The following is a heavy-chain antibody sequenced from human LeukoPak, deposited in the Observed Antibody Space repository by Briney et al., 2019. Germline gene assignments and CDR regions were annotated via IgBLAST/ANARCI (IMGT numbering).Heavy chain of an antibody. CDR3: AKDASLMVITLFDY. Sequence: PGGSLRLSCAASGFTFSIYSMNWVRQAPGKGLEWISYISSSSSTIYYADSVKGRFTISRDDSKNSLYLQMNSLRPEDTALYYCAKDASLMVITLFDYWGQGTLVTVSS. CDR2: ISSSSSTI. J-gene: IGHJ4*02. D-gene: IGHD3-22*01. V-gene: IGHV3-48*04. CDR1: GFTFSIYS.